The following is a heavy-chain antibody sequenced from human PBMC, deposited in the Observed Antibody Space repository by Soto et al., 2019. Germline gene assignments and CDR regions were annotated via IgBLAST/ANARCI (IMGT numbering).Heavy chain of an antibody. J-gene: IGHJ4*02. CDR1: GYTFTSYD. V-gene: IGHV1-8*01. CDR3: ARVNSGYDPVDFDY. CDR2: MNPNSGNT. D-gene: IGHD5-12*01. Sequence: QVPLVQSGAEVKKPGASVKVSCKASGYTFTSYDINWVRQATGQGLEWMGWMNPNSGNTGYAQKFQGRVTMTRNTSISTAYMELSSLRSEDTAVYYCARVNSGYDPVDFDYWGQGTLVTVSS.